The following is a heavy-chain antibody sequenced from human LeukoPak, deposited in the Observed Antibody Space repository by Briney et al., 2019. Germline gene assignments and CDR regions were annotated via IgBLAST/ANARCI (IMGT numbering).Heavy chain of an antibody. V-gene: IGHV1-69*05. CDR2: IIPIFGTA. D-gene: IGHD6-19*01. Sequence: SVKVSCKASGGTFTSYAISWVRQAPGQGLEWMGGIIPIFGTANYAQKVQGRVTMTTDTSTSTAYMELRSLRSDDTAVYYCARGLQENLAWLTAFSAFDIWGQGTMVTVSS. CDR1: GGTFTSYA. CDR3: ARGLQENLAWLTAFSAFDI. J-gene: IGHJ3*02.